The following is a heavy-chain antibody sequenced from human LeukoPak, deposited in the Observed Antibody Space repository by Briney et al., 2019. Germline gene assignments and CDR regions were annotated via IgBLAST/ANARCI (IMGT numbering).Heavy chain of an antibody. D-gene: IGHD6-19*01. Sequence: GASVKVSCKASGYTFTGYYMHWVRQAPGQGLEWMGWINPNSGGTNYAQKFQGRVTMTRDTSISTAYMELSRLRSDDTAVYYCAPLAPYSSGGLDYWGQGNLVTVSS. CDR1: GYTFTGYY. J-gene: IGHJ4*02. CDR3: APLAPYSSGGLDY. CDR2: INPNSGGT. V-gene: IGHV1-2*02.